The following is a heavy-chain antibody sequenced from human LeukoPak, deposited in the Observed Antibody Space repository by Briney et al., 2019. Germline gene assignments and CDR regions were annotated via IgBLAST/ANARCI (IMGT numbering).Heavy chain of an antibody. CDR2: ISGSGGST. D-gene: IGHD3-16*02. Sequence: GGSLRLSCAASGFTFSSYAMSWVRQAPGKGLEWVSAISGSGGSTYYADSVKGRFTISRDNSKNTLYLKMNSLRAEDTAVYYCAKDPGLTGGLRFGELSLDSWGQGTLVTVSS. CDR1: GFTFSSYA. V-gene: IGHV3-23*01. CDR3: AKDPGLTGGLRFGELSLDS. J-gene: IGHJ4*02.